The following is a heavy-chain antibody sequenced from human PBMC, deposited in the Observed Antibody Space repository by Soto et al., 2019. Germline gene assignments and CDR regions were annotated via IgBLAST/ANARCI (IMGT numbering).Heavy chain of an antibody. D-gene: IGHD6-13*01. V-gene: IGHV1-69*01. CDR3: ARVLYSSSWYAHYYGMDV. CDR1: GGTFSSYA. CDR2: IIPIFGTA. Sequence: QMQLVQSGAEVKKPGSSVKVSCKASGGTFSSYAISWVRQAPGQGLEWMGGIIPIFGTANYAQKFQGRVTITADESTSTAYMELSSLRSEDTAVYYCARVLYSSSWYAHYYGMDVWGQGTTVTVSS. J-gene: IGHJ6*02.